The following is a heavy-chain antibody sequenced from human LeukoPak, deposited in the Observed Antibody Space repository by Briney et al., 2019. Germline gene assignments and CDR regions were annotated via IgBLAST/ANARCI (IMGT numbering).Heavy chain of an antibody. CDR1: GYTFTSYG. CDR2: INAYNDDT. Sequence: ASVRVSCKASGYTFTSYGISWVRQASGQGLEWMGWINAYNDDTNHAQNFQGRVTMTTDTSTSTAYMELRSLRSDDTAVYYCARDGSGQWLDYWGQGTLVTVSS. J-gene: IGHJ4*02. CDR3: ARDGSGQWLDY. D-gene: IGHD3-10*01. V-gene: IGHV1-18*01.